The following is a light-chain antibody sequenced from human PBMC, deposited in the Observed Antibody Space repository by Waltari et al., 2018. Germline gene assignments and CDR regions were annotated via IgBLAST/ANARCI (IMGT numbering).Light chain of an antibody. CDR1: QSVSRS. J-gene: IGKJ1*01. CDR2: GAS. V-gene: IGKV3-20*01. Sequence: EIVLTQSPGTLSLFPGDRPTISCRASQSVSRSLAWYQPKPGQAPRLLIAGASSRATGVPDRFSGSGSGTDFSLTISRLEPEDFAVYYCQHYVRLPVTFGQGTKVEIK. CDR3: QHYVRLPVT.